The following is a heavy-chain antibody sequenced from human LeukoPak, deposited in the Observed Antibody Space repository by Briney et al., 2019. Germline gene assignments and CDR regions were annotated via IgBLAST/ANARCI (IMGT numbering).Heavy chain of an antibody. CDR3: AKHYYGSGSQKYYFDY. J-gene: IGHJ4*02. Sequence: SGGSLRLSCAASGFIFSDYGMHWVRQAPGKGLEWVRIVWNDGGDKYYADSVRGRFTISRDNAKNTLYLQMNSLRAEDTAVYYCAKHYYGSGSQKYYFDYWGQGTLVTVSS. CDR2: VWNDGGDK. V-gene: IGHV3-30*02. CDR1: GFIFSDYG. D-gene: IGHD3-10*01.